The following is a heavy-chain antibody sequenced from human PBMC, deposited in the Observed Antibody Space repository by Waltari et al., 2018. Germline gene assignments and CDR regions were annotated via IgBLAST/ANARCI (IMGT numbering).Heavy chain of an antibody. CDR1: GGSFSGYY. D-gene: IGHD6-13*01. CDR2: INHSGST. V-gene: IGHV4-34*01. CDR3: ARSGSSWQDDAFDI. Sequence: QVQLQQWGAGLLKPSETLFLTCAVYGGSFSGYYWSWIRQPPGKGLEWIGEINHSGSTNYTPSPKIPFTISVYSSKNQLSLKLSSVTAADTAVYYCARSGSSWQDDAFDIWGQGTMVTVSS. J-gene: IGHJ3*02.